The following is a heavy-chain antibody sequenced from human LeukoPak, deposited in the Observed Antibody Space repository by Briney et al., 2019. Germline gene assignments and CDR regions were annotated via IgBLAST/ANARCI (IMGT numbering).Heavy chain of an antibody. Sequence: LRLSCAASGFTFDDYAMHWVRQAPGKGLEWVSGISWNSGSIGYADSVKGRFTISRDNAKNSLYLQMNGLRAEDTAAYYCARGATDITRWFDPWGQGTLVIVSS. V-gene: IGHV3-9*01. D-gene: IGHD3-3*01. CDR2: ISWNSGSI. CDR1: GFTFDDYA. CDR3: ARGATDITRWFDP. J-gene: IGHJ5*02.